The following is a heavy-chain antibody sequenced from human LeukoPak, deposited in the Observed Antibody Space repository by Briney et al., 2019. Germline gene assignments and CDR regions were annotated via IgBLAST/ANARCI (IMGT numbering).Heavy chain of an antibody. Sequence: PSETLSLTCSVSGGSISRSSYYWGWTRQPPGKGLEWIGSIYYSGSTYYNPSLKSRVTISVDTSKNQFSLKLSSVTAADTAVYFCARGYSYGYYYVDVWGKGTTVTVSS. CDR2: IYYSGST. D-gene: IGHD5-18*01. CDR3: ARGYSYGYYYVDV. CDR1: GGSISRSSYY. V-gene: IGHV4-39*07. J-gene: IGHJ6*04.